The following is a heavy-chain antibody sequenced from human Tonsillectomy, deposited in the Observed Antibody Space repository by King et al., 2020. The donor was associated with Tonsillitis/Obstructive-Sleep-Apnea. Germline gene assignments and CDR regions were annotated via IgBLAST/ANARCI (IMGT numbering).Heavy chain of an antibody. D-gene: IGHD1-20*01. CDR2: ISSSSSNT. CDR1: GFTFSDYY. Sequence: VQLVESGGGLVKPGGSLRLSCAASGFTFSDYYMSWIRQAPGKGLEWVSYISSSSSNTKYADSVKGRFTISRDNAENSLYLQMNSLRAEDTAVYYRARNALGITGTTDYWGQGTLVTVSA. V-gene: IGHV3-11*05. J-gene: IGHJ4*02. CDR3: ARNALGITGTTDY.